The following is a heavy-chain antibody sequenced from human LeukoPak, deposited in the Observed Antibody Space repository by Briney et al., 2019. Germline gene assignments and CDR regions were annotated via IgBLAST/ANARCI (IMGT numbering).Heavy chain of an antibody. CDR1: GFTFSSYG. CDR3: AKDRSYTAMGLFDY. V-gene: IGHV3-30*18. Sequence: GGSLRLSYAASGFTFSSYGMHWVRQAPGKGLEWVAVISYDGSNKYYADSVKGRFTISRDNSKNTLYLQMNSLRAEDTAVYYCAKDRSYTAMGLFDYWGQGTLVTVSS. D-gene: IGHD5-18*01. J-gene: IGHJ4*02. CDR2: ISYDGSNK.